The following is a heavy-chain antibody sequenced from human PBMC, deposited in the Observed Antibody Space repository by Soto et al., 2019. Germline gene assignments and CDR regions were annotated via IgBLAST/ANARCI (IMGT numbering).Heavy chain of an antibody. Sequence: ASVKVSCKASGYTFTSYGISWVRQAPGQGLEWMGWISAYNGNTNYAQKLQGRVTMTTDTSTSTAYMELRSLRSDDTAVYYCERDDDAGRYDIIPLNYGLAVWGQGTTVTVSS. CDR3: ERDDDAGRYDIIPLNYGLAV. D-gene: IGHD3-9*01. V-gene: IGHV1-18*01. J-gene: IGHJ6*02. CDR1: GYTFTSYG. CDR2: ISAYNGNT.